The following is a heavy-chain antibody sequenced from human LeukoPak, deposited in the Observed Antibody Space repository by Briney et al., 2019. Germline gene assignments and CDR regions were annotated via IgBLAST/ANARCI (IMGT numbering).Heavy chain of an antibody. CDR1: GYNFTNYW. V-gene: IGHV5-51*01. Sequence: GESLKISCKGSGYNFTNYWITWVRQMPGEGLEWMGFIYPGDSDTRYSPSFQGQVTISADKSISTAYLQWSSLKASDTAKYYCARQFPLFDEESGYSYGYYFDYWGQGTLVTVSS. J-gene: IGHJ4*02. CDR2: IYPGDSDT. D-gene: IGHD5-18*01. CDR3: ARQFPLFDEESGYSYGYYFDY.